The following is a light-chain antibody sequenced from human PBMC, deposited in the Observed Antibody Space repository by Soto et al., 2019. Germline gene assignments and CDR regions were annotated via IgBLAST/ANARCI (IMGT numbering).Light chain of an antibody. CDR2: GAS. Sequence: IVMTQSPVTLSVSPGERATLSCRASETVRTNLAWFQQKPGQTPRLLIFGASTRATGIAPRFRGSGSGTDFTLTISSVEPEDFAVYICQQRSNWPPTFGQGTRLEIK. J-gene: IGKJ5*01. CDR3: QQRSNWPPT. CDR1: ETVRTN. V-gene: IGKV3D-15*01.